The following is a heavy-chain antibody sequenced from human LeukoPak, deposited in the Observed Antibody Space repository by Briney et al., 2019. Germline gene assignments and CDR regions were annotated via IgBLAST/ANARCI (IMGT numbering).Heavy chain of an antibody. CDR2: ISSSSSYI. V-gene: IGHV3-21*01. D-gene: IGHD2-15*01. CDR1: GFTFSSYS. Sequence: GGSLRLSCAASGFTFSSYSMNWVRQAPGKGLEWVSSISSSSSYIYYADSVKGRFTISRDNAKNSLYLQMNSLRAEDTAVYYCARNKTAPLIPNHLLHKDGWGKGTTVTVSS. J-gene: IGHJ6*03. CDR3: ARNKTAPLIPNHLLHKDG.